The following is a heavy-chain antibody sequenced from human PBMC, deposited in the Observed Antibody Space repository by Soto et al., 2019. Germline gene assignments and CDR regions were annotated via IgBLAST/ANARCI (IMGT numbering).Heavy chain of an antibody. CDR1: GFIFSSFA. CDR3: AKDPDISGWYQTDLDY. J-gene: IGHJ4*02. CDR2: ISNNGGST. D-gene: IGHD6-19*01. Sequence: EVQLLESGGGLVQPGGSLRLSCAASGFIFSSFAMSWVRQAPGKGLEWVSTISNNGGSTYSADSVKGRFTIYRDNSKNTLYLQMNSLRAEDTAVYYCAKDPDISGWYQTDLDYWGQGPLVTVSS. V-gene: IGHV3-23*01.